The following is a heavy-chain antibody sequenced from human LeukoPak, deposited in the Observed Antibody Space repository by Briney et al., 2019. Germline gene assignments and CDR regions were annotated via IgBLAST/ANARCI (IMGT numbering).Heavy chain of an antibody. CDR3: AKDLDWSTSLDY. CDR1: EFSVGSNY. Sequence: PGGSLRLSCAASEFSVGSNYMTWVRQAPGKGLEWVSLIYSGGSTYYADSVKGRFTISRDNSKNTLYLQMNSLRAEDTAVYYCAKDLDWSTSLDYWGQGTLVTVSS. CDR2: IYSGGST. J-gene: IGHJ4*02. V-gene: IGHV3-66*02. D-gene: IGHD3-9*01.